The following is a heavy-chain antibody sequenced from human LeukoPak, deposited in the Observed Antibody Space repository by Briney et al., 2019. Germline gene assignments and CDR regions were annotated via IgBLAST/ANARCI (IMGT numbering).Heavy chain of an antibody. CDR3: ARASHDYGDYSHFDY. CDR1: GGSISSYY. Sequence: SETLSLTCTVSGGSISSYYWNWIRQPPGKGLEWIGYIYYSGSTNYNPSLKSRVTISVDTSKIQFSLKLSSVTAADTAVYYCARASHDYGDYSHFDYWGQGTLVTVSS. CDR2: IYYSGST. D-gene: IGHD4-17*01. V-gene: IGHV4-59*12. J-gene: IGHJ4*02.